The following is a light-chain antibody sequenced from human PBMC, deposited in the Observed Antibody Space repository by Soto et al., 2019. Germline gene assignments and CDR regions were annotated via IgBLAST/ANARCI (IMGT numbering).Light chain of an antibody. CDR1: SSDVGGYNH. Sequence: QSALTQPASVSGSPGQSITISCTGTSSDVGGYNHVSWYQHPPGRAPKLILFGVSDRPSGVSHRFSGSKSGNTASLTISGLQAEDDADYYCCSYTSLSSVVFGGGTKLTVL. CDR3: CSYTSLSSVV. V-gene: IGLV2-14*01. CDR2: GVS. J-gene: IGLJ2*01.